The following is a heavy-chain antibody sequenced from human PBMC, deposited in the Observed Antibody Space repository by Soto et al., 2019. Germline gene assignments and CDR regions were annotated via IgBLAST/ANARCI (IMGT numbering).Heavy chain of an antibody. CDR1: GYTFSGYN. CDR3: ARDLLWSAQKPIDF. V-gene: IGHV1-2*02. Sequence: GAPVKVSCKASGYTFSGYNMHWVRQAPGQGLEWMGWINPNSGGTNFARKFQGRVTMTRDTSIGTAYMELTNLTSDDTAVYYCARDLLWSAQKPIDFWGQGTLVTVSS. CDR2: INPNSGGT. J-gene: IGHJ4*02. D-gene: IGHD2-21*01.